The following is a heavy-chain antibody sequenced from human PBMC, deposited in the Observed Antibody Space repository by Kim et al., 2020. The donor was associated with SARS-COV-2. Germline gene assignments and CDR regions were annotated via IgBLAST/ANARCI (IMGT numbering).Heavy chain of an antibody. J-gene: IGHJ4*02. CDR1: GFTFSSYA. CDR3: AKVPRWELLYFDY. CDR2: ISGSGGST. V-gene: IGHV3-23*01. Sequence: GGSLRLSCAASGFTFSSYAMSWVRQAPGKVLEWVSAISGSGGSTYYAGSVKGRFTISRDNSKNTLYLQMNSLRVEDTAVYYCAKVPRWELLYFDYWGQGTLVTVSS. D-gene: IGHD1-26*01.